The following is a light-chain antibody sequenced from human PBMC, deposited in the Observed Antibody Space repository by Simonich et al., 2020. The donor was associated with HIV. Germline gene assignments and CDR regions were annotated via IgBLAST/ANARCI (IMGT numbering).Light chain of an antibody. Sequence: EIVLTQSPGTLSLSPGERVTLSCRASQSVSSSYLAWYQQKLGQAPRLLIYGTSNRATGIPARFSGSGSGTEFTLTINRMQSEDFAVYYCQQYNNWPRTFGLGTKVEMK. CDR2: GTS. J-gene: IGKJ1*01. CDR3: QQYNNWPRT. CDR1: QSVSSSY. V-gene: IGKV3-15*01.